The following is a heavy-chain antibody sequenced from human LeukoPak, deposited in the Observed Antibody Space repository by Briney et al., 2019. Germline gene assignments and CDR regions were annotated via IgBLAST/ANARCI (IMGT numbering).Heavy chain of an antibody. Sequence: ASVKVSCKASGYTFTGYYMHWVRQAPGQGLEWMGWINPNSGGTNYAQKFQGRVTMTRDTSISTAYMELSRLRSDDTAVYYCARVGYDFWSGYDYWAREPWSPSPQ. D-gene: IGHD3-3*01. CDR3: ARVGYDFWSGYDY. CDR2: INPNSGGT. V-gene: IGHV1-2*02. J-gene: IGHJ4*02. CDR1: GYTFTGYY.